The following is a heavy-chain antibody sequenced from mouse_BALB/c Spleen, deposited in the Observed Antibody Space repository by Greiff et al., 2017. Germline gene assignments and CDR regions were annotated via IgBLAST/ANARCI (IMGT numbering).Heavy chain of an antibody. V-gene: IGHV1S137*01. D-gene: IGHD2-14*01. Sequence: QVQLQQSGAELVRPGVSVKISCKGSGYTFTDYAMHWVKQSHAKSLEWIGVISTYYGDASYNQKFKGKATMTVDKSSSTAYMELARLTSEDSAIYYCARKVRRGNYYAMDYWGQGTSVTVSS. CDR2: ISTYYGDA. CDR1: GYTFTDYA. CDR3: ARKVRRGNYYAMDY. J-gene: IGHJ4*01.